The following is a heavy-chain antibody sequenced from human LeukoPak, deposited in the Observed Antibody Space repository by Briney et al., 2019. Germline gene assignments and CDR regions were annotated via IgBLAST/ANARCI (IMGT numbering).Heavy chain of an antibody. Sequence: GGSLILSCTASGFTFSSYWMNWVRQAPGKGLEWVANIKQDGSEKYYVDSVKGRFTISRDNAKKSLYLQMNSLRAEDTAVYYCARETEMANLDYWGQGTLVTVSS. V-gene: IGHV3-7*04. CDR3: ARETEMANLDY. CDR2: IKQDGSEK. J-gene: IGHJ4*02. CDR1: GFTFSSYW. D-gene: IGHD5-24*01.